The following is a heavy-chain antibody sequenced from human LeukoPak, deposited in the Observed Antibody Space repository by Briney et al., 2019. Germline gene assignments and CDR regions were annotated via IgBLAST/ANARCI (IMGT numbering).Heavy chain of an antibody. CDR1: RFTFFSYA. Sequence: GGALRLSCAASRFTFFSYAMSWVRQAPGKGGEWGAAISGSGGSTYYADSVKGRFTISRDNSKNTLYLQMNSLRAEDTAVYYCAKGYYDSSGLYYFDYWGQGTLVTVSS. CDR3: AKGYYDSSGLYYFDY. J-gene: IGHJ4*02. D-gene: IGHD3-22*01. V-gene: IGHV3-23*01. CDR2: ISGSGGST.